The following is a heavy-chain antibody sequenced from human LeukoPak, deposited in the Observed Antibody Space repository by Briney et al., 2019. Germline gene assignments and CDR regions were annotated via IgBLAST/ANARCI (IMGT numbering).Heavy chain of an antibody. J-gene: IGHJ6*03. V-gene: IGHV1-2*02. CDR1: GGTFSSYA. Sequence: ASVKVSCKASGGTFSSYAISWVRQAPGQGLEWMGWINPSSGGTNYAQNFQGRVTMTRDTSISTAYMELSRLRSDDTAVYSCARGVTARGFYYYMDIWGSGTTVTISS. CDR2: INPSSGGT. D-gene: IGHD2-21*02. CDR3: ARGVTARGFYYYMDI.